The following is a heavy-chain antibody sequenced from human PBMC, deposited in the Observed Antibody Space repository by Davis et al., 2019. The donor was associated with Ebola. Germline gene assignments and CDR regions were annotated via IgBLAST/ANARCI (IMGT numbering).Heavy chain of an antibody. J-gene: IGHJ5*02. CDR2: IFYSGST. CDR3: ARLYYYDSSGLMWFET. V-gene: IGHV4-59*11. Sequence: PSETLSLTCAVSGGSINNHFWSWIRQPPGKGLEWIGYIFYSGSTNYSPSFKSRVVISIDEAKKHFSLKLNSVTAADKAVYYCARLYYYDSSGLMWFETWGQGTLVTVSS. CDR1: GGSINNHF. D-gene: IGHD3-22*01.